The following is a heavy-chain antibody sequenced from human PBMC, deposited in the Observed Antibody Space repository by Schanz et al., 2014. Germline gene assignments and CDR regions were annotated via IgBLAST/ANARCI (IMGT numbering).Heavy chain of an antibody. D-gene: IGHD3-10*01. CDR2: IGTAGDT. CDR1: GFSIRNHD. J-gene: IGHJ4*02. V-gene: IGHV3-13*04. CDR3: ARLPSGSGSYLDD. Sequence: EVQLVESGGGLVQPGGSLRLSCAASGFSIRNHDMHWVRQATGAGLEWVSAIGTAGDTFYLDSVKGRSTITRKNADNSLYRHMNSLGAGASAVYCCARLPSGSGSYLDDWGQGTLVTVSS.